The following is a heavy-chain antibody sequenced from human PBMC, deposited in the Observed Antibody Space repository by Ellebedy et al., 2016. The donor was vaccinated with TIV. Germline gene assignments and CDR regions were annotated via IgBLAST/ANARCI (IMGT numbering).Heavy chain of an antibody. J-gene: IGHJ4*02. CDR3: ARGPDHRGKVDY. CDR1: GGSITSYY. V-gene: IGHV4-4*07. D-gene: IGHD3-10*01. Sequence: SETLSLTXTVSGGSITSYYWSWIRQPAGKGLEWIGRIYVSGSTNYNPSLKSRVTMSEDTNKNQFSLRVTSVAAADTAMYYCARGPDHRGKVDYWGQGTLVTVSS. CDR2: IYVSGST.